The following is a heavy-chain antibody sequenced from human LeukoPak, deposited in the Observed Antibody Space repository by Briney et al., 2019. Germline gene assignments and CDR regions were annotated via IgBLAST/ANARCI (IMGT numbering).Heavy chain of an antibody. Sequence: ALVKVSCKASGYTFTGYYMHWVRQAPGQGLEWMGWISPYNGNTNYAQKLQGRLTMTTDTSTSTAYMDLRSLSSDDTAMYYCGRVDMATTKDYWGQGTLVTVSS. CDR3: GRVDMATTKDY. V-gene: IGHV1-18*04. CDR2: ISPYNGNT. D-gene: IGHD5-24*01. J-gene: IGHJ4*02. CDR1: GYTFTGYY.